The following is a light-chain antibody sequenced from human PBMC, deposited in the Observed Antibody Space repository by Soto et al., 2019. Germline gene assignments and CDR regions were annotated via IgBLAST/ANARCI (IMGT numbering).Light chain of an antibody. CDR2: AAS. CDR1: QGISSY. CDR3: QQLTTYPLT. Sequence: DIQLTQSPSFLSASVGDRVTITCRASQGISSYLAWYQQKPGTAPKLLIYAASTLQSGVPSRFSGSRSGTEFTLTISSLQPEDFATYYCQQLTTYPLTFGGGTKVEI. V-gene: IGKV1-9*01. J-gene: IGKJ4*01.